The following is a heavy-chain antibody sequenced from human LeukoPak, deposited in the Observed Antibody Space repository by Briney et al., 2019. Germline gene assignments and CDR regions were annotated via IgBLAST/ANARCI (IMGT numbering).Heavy chain of an antibody. D-gene: IGHD1-26*01. CDR1: GGSISSGDYY. J-gene: IGHJ6*04. V-gene: IGHV4-30-4*01. Sequence: SQTLSLTCTVSGGSISSGDYYWSWIRQPPGKGLEWIGYIYYSGSTYNNPSLKSRVTISVDTSKNQFSLKLSSVTAADTAVYYCARAWGDYYGMDVWGKGTTVTVSS. CDR2: IYYSGST. CDR3: ARAWGDYYGMDV.